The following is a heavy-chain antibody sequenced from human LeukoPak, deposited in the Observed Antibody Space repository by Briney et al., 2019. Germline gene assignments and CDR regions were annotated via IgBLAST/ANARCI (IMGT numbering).Heavy chain of an antibody. Sequence: GGSLRLSCAASGFTFSSYAMSWVRQAPGKGLDWVSAISGSGGSTCYADSVKGRFTISRDNSKNTLYLQMNSLRAEDTAVYYCAKDLSSFAYDFWSGYYGCFDYWGQGTLVTVSS. J-gene: IGHJ4*02. CDR2: ISGSGGST. V-gene: IGHV3-23*01. CDR1: GFTFSSYA. D-gene: IGHD3-3*01. CDR3: AKDLSSFAYDFWSGYYGCFDY.